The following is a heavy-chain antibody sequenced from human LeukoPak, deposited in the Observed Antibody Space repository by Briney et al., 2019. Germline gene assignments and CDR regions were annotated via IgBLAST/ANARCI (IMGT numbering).Heavy chain of an antibody. Sequence: GGSLRLSCAASGFTFSSSWMTWVRQAPGKGLEWVAHINEDGSDKYYVDSVTGRFSISRDNTKNSLNLRMSSLRAEDTAVYYCATWSNAWEFDYWGQGTLVSVSS. CDR3: ATWSNAWEFDY. D-gene: IGHD1-26*01. J-gene: IGHJ4*02. V-gene: IGHV3-7*03. CDR1: GFTFSSSW. CDR2: INEDGSDK.